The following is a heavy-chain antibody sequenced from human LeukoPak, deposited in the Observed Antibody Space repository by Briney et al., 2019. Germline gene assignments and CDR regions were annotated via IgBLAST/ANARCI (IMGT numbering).Heavy chain of an antibody. CDR3: ARSSSWYAWFDP. V-gene: IGHV4-59*01. CDR1: GGSISSYY. D-gene: IGHD6-13*01. Sequence: SETLSLTCTVSGGSISSYYWSWIRQPPGKGLEWIGYIYYTGSTNYNPSLKSRVTISVDTSKNQSSLKLSSVTAADTAVYYCARSSSWYAWFDPWGQGALVTVSS. J-gene: IGHJ5*02. CDR2: IYYTGST.